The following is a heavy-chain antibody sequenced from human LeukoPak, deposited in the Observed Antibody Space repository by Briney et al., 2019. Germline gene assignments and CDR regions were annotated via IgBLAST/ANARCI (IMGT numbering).Heavy chain of an antibody. Sequence: ASVKVSCKASGYTFTSYDINWVRQATGQGLEWMGWMNPNSGNTGYAQKFQGRVTMTRNTSISTAYMELRSLRSDDTAVYYCARVEEDIVATIWVYWGQGTLVTVSS. D-gene: IGHD5-12*01. CDR1: GYTFTSYD. J-gene: IGHJ4*02. V-gene: IGHV1-8*01. CDR2: MNPNSGNT. CDR3: ARVEEDIVATIWVY.